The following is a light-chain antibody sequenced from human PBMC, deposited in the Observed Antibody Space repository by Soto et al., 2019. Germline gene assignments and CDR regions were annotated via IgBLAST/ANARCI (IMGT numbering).Light chain of an antibody. V-gene: IGKV1-5*01. J-gene: IGKJ1*01. CDR2: DAS. Sequence: DIQMSQSPSSLSASIGDSVTITCRDSQSINRWLAWYQQTPGRAPNPLIYDASSLQSGVQSMFSGSGAGTEFALTISSLQPDDFATYHCQEYNTYSWAFGQGTKVDIK. CDR1: QSINRW. CDR3: QEYNTYSWA.